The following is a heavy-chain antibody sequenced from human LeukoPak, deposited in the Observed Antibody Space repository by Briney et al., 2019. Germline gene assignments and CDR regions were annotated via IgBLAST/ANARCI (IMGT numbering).Heavy chain of an antibody. D-gene: IGHD3-22*01. V-gene: IGHV4-34*01. Sequence: SETLSLTCAVYVGSFSGYYWSWIRQAPGKGLEWIGEINHSGGTNYNPSLKSRVTTSVDPSKNQVSLKVTSVTAADTAVYYCARVNYHDSGGSYWWFDPWGQGTLVTVSS. J-gene: IGHJ5*02. CDR2: INHSGGT. CDR1: VGSFSGYY. CDR3: ARVNYHDSGGSYWWFDP.